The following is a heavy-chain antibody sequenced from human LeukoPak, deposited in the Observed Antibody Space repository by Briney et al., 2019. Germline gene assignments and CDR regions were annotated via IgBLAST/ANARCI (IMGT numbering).Heavy chain of an antibody. J-gene: IGHJ4*02. Sequence: PGRSLRLSCAASGFTLSSYGMHWARQAPGKGLEWVAVIWYDGSNKYYADSVKGRFTISRDNSKNTLYLQMNSLRAEDTAVYYCAREGYDYVWGSYRQYYFDYWGQGTLVTVSS. CDR1: GFTLSSYG. V-gene: IGHV3-33*01. CDR2: IWYDGSNK. D-gene: IGHD3-16*02. CDR3: AREGYDYVWGSYRQYYFDY.